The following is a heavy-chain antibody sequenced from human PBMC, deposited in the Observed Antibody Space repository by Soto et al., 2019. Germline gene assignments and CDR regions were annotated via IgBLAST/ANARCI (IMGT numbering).Heavy chain of an antibody. Sequence: ASVKVSCKASGYTFTSYAMHWVRQAPGQRLEWMGWINAGNGNTKYSQKFQGRVTITRDTSASTVYMELSSLRSEDTAVYYCARKHGVAGRTYYFDYWGQGTLVTVSS. CDR1: GYTFTSYA. CDR3: ARKHGVAGRTYYFDY. CDR2: INAGNGNT. D-gene: IGHD6-19*01. V-gene: IGHV1-3*01. J-gene: IGHJ4*02.